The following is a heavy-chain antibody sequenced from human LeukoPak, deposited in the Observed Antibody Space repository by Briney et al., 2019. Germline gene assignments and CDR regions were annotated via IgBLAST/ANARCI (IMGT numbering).Heavy chain of an antibody. CDR1: GFTFSCYG. D-gene: IGHD6-19*01. V-gene: IGHV3-33*01. Sequence: PGRSLRLSCAASGFTFSCYGMHWVRQAPGKGLEWVAVIWYDGSNKYYADSVKGRFTISRDNSKNTLYLQMNSLRAEDTAVYYCARDRRRSYNWFDPWGQGSLVTVSS. J-gene: IGHJ5*02. CDR2: IWYDGSNK. CDR3: ARDRRRSYNWFDP.